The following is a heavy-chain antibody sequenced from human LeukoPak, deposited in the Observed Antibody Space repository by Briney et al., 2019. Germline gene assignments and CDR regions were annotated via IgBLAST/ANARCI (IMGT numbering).Heavy chain of an antibody. V-gene: IGHV4-34*01. J-gene: IGHJ5*02. CDR1: GGSFSGYY. CDR2: IKHSGST. D-gene: IGHD2-2*01. CDR3: ARASKWVPAAHNWFDP. Sequence: SETLSLNCAVYGGSFSGYYWSWIRQPPGKGLEWIGEIKHSGSTNYNPSLKSRVTISVDTSKNQFSLKLSSVTAADTAVYYCARASKWVPAAHNWFDPWGQGTLVTVSS.